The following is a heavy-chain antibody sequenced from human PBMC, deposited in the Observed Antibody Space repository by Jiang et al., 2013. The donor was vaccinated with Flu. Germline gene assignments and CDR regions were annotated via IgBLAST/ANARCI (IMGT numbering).Heavy chain of an antibody. CDR1: GGSISSGDYY. J-gene: IGHJ5*02. D-gene: IGHD6-13*01. Sequence: GPGLVKPSQTLSLTCTVSGGSISSGDYYWSWIRQLPGKGLEWIGYIYYSGSTYYNPSLKSRVTISVDTSKNQFSLKLSSVTAADTAVYYCARESSSSWPPTYFDPWGQGTLVTVSS. CDR2: IYYSGST. V-gene: IGHV4-30-4*01. CDR3: ARESSSSWPPTYFDP.